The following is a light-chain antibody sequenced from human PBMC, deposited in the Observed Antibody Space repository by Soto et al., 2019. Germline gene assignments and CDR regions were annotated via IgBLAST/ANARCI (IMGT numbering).Light chain of an antibody. CDR3: QQYHNWPPWT. V-gene: IGKV3-15*01. CDR2: GAS. J-gene: IGKJ1*01. CDR1: QSISTN. Sequence: IVMTQSPGTLSVSPGERAILSCRASQSISTNLAWYQQKPGQAPRLLIYGASTRAIGIPARFSGSGSWTDFTLTISSLQYEDSAVYYCQQYHNWPPWTFGQGTKVDIK.